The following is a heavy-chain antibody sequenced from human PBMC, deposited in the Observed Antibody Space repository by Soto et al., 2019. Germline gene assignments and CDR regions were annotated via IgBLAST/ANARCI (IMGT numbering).Heavy chain of an antibody. CDR2: SSSSGKTI. V-gene: IGHV3-11*01. J-gene: IGHJ6*03. CDR3: ARSPVRLFAVSDYSMDV. D-gene: IGHD2-21*01. Sequence: QVQLVESGGALVTPGGSLRLSCVASGFTFSDYYMSWIRQAPGKGLEWLSYSSSSGKTIYYADSVKGRFTISRDNSQNSVHLQIQRLRGDDPSVYYCARSPVRLFAVSDYSMDVWGTGTTVTLSS. CDR1: GFTFSDYY.